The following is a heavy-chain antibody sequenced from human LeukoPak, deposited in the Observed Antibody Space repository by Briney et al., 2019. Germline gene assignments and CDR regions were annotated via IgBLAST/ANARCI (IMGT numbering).Heavy chain of an antibody. Sequence: GGSLRLSCAASGFTFSSYEMNWVRQAPGKGLEWVSYISSSGSTIYYADSVKGRFTISRDNAKNSLYLQMNSLRAEDMAVYYCARSNYDYVWGTYYFDYWGQGTLVTVSS. CDR2: ISSSGSTI. CDR3: ARSNYDYVWGTYYFDY. D-gene: IGHD3-16*01. V-gene: IGHV3-48*03. CDR1: GFTFSSYE. J-gene: IGHJ4*02.